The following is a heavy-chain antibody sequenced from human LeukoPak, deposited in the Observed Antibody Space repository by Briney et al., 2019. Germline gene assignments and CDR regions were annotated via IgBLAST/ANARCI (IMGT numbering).Heavy chain of an antibody. Sequence: GGSLRLSCAASGFTFSTYAMSWVRQVPGKGLEWVSAISGGGGDIYYADSVKGRFTISRDNSKNTLYLQMNSLRAEDTAVYYCARSYVGADRYFDYWGQGTLVTVSS. D-gene: IGHD1-26*01. CDR3: ARSYVGADRYFDY. J-gene: IGHJ4*02. CDR1: GFTFSTYA. V-gene: IGHV3-23*01. CDR2: ISGGGGDI.